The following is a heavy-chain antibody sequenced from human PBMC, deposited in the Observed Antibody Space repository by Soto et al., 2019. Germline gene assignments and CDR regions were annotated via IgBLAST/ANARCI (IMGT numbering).Heavy chain of an antibody. CDR3: AVGNSTTYNRFDP. CDR2: FNPIFGAP. D-gene: IGHD1-7*01. CDR1: GGTFSNSA. Sequence: SVKVSCKASGGTFSNSAIYWVRQAPGQGLVWMGGFNPIFGAPYYAQTFQGRVTITADESTGTVYMDLSSLRSEDTAVYYCAVGNSTTYNRFDPWGQGTLVTVYS. V-gene: IGHV1-69*13. J-gene: IGHJ5*02.